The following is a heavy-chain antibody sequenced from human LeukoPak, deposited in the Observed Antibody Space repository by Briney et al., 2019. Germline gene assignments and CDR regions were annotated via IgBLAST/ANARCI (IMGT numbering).Heavy chain of an antibody. V-gene: IGHV3-23*01. CDR2: ISGSGGST. Sequence: GGSLRLSCAASGFTFSSYAMSWVRQAPGKGLEWLSAISGSGGSTYYADSVKGRFTISRDNSKNTLYLQMNSLRAEDTAVYYCAKDWRAAAATYNWFDPWGQGTLVTVSS. J-gene: IGHJ5*02. D-gene: IGHD6-13*01. CDR1: GFTFSSYA. CDR3: AKDWRAAAATYNWFDP.